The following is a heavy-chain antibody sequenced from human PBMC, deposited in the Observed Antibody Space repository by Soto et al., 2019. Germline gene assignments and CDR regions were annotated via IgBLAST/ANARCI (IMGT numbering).Heavy chain of an antibody. Sequence: QVQLQESGPGLVKPSETLSLTCTVSGGSISSYYWSWIRQPPGKGLEWIGYIYYSGSTNYNPSLKSRVTISVDTSKNQFSLKLSSVTAADTAVYYCARASSGWETTNFDYWGQGTLVTVSS. D-gene: IGHD6-19*01. V-gene: IGHV4-59*01. CDR2: IYYSGST. CDR3: ARASSGWETTNFDY. J-gene: IGHJ4*02. CDR1: GGSISSYY.